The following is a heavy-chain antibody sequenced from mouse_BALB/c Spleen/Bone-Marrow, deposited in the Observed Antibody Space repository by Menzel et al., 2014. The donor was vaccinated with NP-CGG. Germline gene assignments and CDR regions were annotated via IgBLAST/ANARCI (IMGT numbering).Heavy chain of an antibody. D-gene: IGHD1-2*01. CDR2: INPDSSTI. J-gene: IGHJ3*01. CDR3: ARLHYYGYGAY. V-gene: IGHV4-1*02. Sequence: EVHLVESGGGLVQPGGSLKLSCAASGFDFSSYWMNWVRQAPGKGLEWIGEINPDSSTINYTPSLKDKFIISRDNAKNTLYLQMSKVRSGDTALYYCARLHYYGYGAYWGQGTLVTVSA. CDR1: GFDFSSYW.